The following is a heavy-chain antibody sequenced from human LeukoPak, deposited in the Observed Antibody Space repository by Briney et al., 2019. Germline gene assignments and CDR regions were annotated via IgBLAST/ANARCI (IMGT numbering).Heavy chain of an antibody. J-gene: IGHJ4*02. Sequence: GGSLRLSCAASGFTFSSYWMSWVRQAPGKGLEWVANIKQDGSEKYYVDSVKGRFTISRDNAKNSLYLQMNSLRAEDTAVYYCARAGYSSGWYVSDYWGQGTLVTVSS. V-gene: IGHV3-7*04. CDR2: IKQDGSEK. CDR3: ARAGYSSGWYVSDY. CDR1: GFTFSSYW. D-gene: IGHD6-19*01.